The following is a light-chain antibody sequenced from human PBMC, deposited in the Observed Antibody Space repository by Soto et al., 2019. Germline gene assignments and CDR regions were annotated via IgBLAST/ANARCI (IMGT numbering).Light chain of an antibody. J-gene: IGKJ4*01. CDR2: DAS. CDR1: QSISTY. CDR3: QQTYSTPLT. Sequence: IQLTQSTSYLSASVGDRVTITCRASQSISTYLHWYQQKSGKAPKLLIYDASSLQSGVPPRFSGSGSGTDFTLSINSLQPEDFATYYCQQTYSTPLTFGGGTKVDIK. V-gene: IGKV1-39*01.